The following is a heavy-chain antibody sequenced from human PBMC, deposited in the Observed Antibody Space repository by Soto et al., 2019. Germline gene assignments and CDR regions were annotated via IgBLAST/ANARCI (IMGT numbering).Heavy chain of an antibody. CDR3: ARDPFSSSWYPDY. CDR2: ISSSGSTI. V-gene: IGHV3-11*01. CDR1: GFTFSDYY. J-gene: IGHJ4*02. Sequence: LRLSCAASGFTFSDYYMSWIRQAPGKGLEWVSYISSSGSTIYYADSVKGRFTISRDNAKNSLYLQMNSLRAEDTAVYYCARDPFSSSWYPDYWGQGTLVTVSS. D-gene: IGHD6-13*01.